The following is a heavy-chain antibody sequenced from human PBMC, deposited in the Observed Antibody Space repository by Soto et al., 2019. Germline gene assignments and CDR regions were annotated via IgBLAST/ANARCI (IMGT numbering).Heavy chain of an antibody. CDR3: AKARAQYYDFCRRYLLDY. Sequence: GGSLRLSCAASGFTFSSYAMSWVRQAPGKGLEWVSAISGSGGSTYYADSVKGRFTISRDNSKNTLYLQMNSLRAEDTAVYYCAKARAQYYDFCRRYLLDYRTQGTLVTVSA. J-gene: IGHJ4*02. CDR2: ISGSGGST. V-gene: IGHV3-23*01. CDR1: GFTFSSYA. D-gene: IGHD3-3*01.